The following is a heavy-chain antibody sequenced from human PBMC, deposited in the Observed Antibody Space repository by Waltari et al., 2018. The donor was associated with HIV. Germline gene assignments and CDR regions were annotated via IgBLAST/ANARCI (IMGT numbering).Heavy chain of an antibody. J-gene: IGHJ4*02. V-gene: IGHV4-59*01. CDR2: VHGSGST. CDR1: GGPTSGYS. CDR3: ARVKASYYDGSGFYFLDY. Sequence: QVQLQESGPGLVKPSETLSPLCSVSGGPTSGYSSTWIRQPPGKGLEWIGYVHGSGSTKYNPSLQSRVTISIDTSKNQVSLALNSVTAADTAVYFCARVKASYYDGSGFYFLDYWGQGTLVTVSS. D-gene: IGHD3-22*01.